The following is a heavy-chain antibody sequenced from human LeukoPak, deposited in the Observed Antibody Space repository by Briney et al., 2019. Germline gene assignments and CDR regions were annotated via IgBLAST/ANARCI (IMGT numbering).Heavy chain of an antibody. CDR3: ASSNEVLLWFGELLSAFDI. D-gene: IGHD3-10*01. Sequence: GGSLRLSCAASGFTFSSYSMNWVRQAPGKGLEWVSSISSSSSYIYYADSVKGRFTISRDNAKNSLYLQMNSLRAEDTAVYYCASSNEVLLWFGELLSAFDIWGQGTMVTVSS. CDR1: GFTFSSYS. CDR2: ISSSSSYI. J-gene: IGHJ3*02. V-gene: IGHV3-21*01.